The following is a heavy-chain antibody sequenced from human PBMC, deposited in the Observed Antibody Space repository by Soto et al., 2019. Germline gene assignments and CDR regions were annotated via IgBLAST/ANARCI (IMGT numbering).Heavy chain of an antibody. D-gene: IGHD2-21*02. CDR1: GFTFSSYG. Sequence: GGSLRLSCAASGFTFSSYGMHWVRQAPGKGLEWVAVIWYDGSNKYYADSVKGRFTISRDNSKNTLYLQMNSLRAEDTAVYYCARDRFSYCGGDCPMDVWGQGTTVTVSS. CDR3: ARDRFSYCGGDCPMDV. J-gene: IGHJ6*02. CDR2: IWYDGSNK. V-gene: IGHV3-33*01.